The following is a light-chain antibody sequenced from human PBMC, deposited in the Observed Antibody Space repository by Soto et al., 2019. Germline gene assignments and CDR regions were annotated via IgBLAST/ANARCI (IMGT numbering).Light chain of an antibody. Sequence: EIVMTQSLATLSVSPGERATLSCRASQSVGNYLAWYQQKPGQAPRLLMYGTSTRATGIPARFSGSGSGTEFTLTISSLQSEDFAVYYCQQSNKWPLTFGQGTRLEIK. CDR1: QSVGNY. CDR2: GTS. J-gene: IGKJ2*01. V-gene: IGKV3-15*01. CDR3: QQSNKWPLT.